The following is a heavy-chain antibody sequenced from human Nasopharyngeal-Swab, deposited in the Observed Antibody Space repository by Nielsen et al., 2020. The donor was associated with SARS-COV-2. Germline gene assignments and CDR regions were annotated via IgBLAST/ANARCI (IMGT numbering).Heavy chain of an antibody. D-gene: IGHD3-22*01. Sequence: GSLRLSCTVSGGPLSSYYWSWIRQSPGTGLEWIGNVYYSGSTEYSPSLQSRAIISLDTTKNQFSLRLSSVTAADTAVYFCARDQKYYFEKSGYLDYWGQGAHVTVSS. CDR2: VYYSGST. CDR3: ARDQKYYFEKSGYLDY. J-gene: IGHJ4*02. V-gene: IGHV4-59*01. CDR1: GGPLSSYY.